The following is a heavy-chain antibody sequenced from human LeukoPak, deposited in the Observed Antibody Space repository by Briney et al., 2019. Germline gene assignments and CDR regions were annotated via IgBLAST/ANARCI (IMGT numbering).Heavy chain of an antibody. CDR1: GYTFTGYF. CDR3: AALFFGEPPLEAFDL. CDR2: INPKTGGT. V-gene: IGHV1-2*02. D-gene: IGHD3-10*01. J-gene: IGHJ3*01. Sequence: ASVKVSCKASGYTFTGYFIHWVRQAPGQGLEWMAWINPKTGGTNYAQKFQARVTVTRHTSINAAYMELSSLRSDDTAMYYCAALFFGEPPLEAFDLWGQGTMVTVSS.